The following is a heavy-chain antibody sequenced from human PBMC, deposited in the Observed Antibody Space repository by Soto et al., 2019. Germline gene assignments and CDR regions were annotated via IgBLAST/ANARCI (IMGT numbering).Heavy chain of an antibody. D-gene: IGHD5-18*01. CDR3: ARDRYSYGYSWRYPCY. V-gene: IGHV3-30-3*01. J-gene: IGHJ4*02. CDR1: GLTFSSYA. CDR2: ISYDGSNK. Sequence: QVQLVESGGGVVQPGRSLRLSCAASGLTFSSYAMHWVRQAPGKGLECVAVISYDGSNKYYADSVKCRFTISRDNYKNTLYLQMNRLRAEDTAVYYCARDRYSYGYSWRYPCYWGQGTLVTVSS.